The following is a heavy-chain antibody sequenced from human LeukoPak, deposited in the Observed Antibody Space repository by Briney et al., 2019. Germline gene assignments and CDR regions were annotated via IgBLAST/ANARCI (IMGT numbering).Heavy chain of an antibody. Sequence: GGSLRLSCVVSGITFSNYWMSWVRQAPGKGLEWVANIKQDGSEEYYVDSVKGRFTISRDNAKNSLYLQMNSLRAEDMAVYYCARDLLGRPWYPGYGSGSFFDYWGQGTLVTVSS. CDR2: IKQDGSEE. V-gene: IGHV3-7*01. D-gene: IGHD3-10*01. J-gene: IGHJ4*02. CDR3: ARDLLGRPWYPGYGSGSFFDY. CDR1: GITFSNYW.